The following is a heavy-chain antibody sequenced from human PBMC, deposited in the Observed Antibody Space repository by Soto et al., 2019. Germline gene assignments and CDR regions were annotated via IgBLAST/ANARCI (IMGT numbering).Heavy chain of an antibody. Sequence: SVKVPSKASGGTFSNDIISWVRQAPEQGLEWMGRIIPLLDIANYAQKFQGRVTITADKSTSTAYMELNSLRSEDTAVYYCVRDSPIGSTYSGYDGIDYWGQGTQVTVSS. CDR1: GGTFSNDI. D-gene: IGHD5-12*01. V-gene: IGHV1-69*04. J-gene: IGHJ4*02. CDR3: VRDSPIGSTYSGYDGIDY. CDR2: IIPLLDIA.